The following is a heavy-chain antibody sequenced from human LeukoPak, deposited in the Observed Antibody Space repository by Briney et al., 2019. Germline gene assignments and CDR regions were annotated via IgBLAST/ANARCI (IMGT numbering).Heavy chain of an antibody. Sequence: GESLKISCKGSGYSFTSYWISWVRQMPGKGLEWMGRIDPSDSYTNYSPSSQGHVTISADKSISTAYLQWSSLKASDTAMYYCARPNPPLTMVGPNWFDPWGQGTLVTVSS. J-gene: IGHJ5*02. CDR2: IDPSDSYT. V-gene: IGHV5-10-1*01. CDR1: GYSFTSYW. D-gene: IGHD4/OR15-4a*01. CDR3: ARPNPPLTMVGPNWFDP.